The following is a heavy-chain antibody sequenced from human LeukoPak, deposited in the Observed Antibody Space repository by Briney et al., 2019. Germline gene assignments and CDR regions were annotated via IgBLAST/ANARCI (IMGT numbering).Heavy chain of an antibody. J-gene: IGHJ4*02. V-gene: IGHV3-48*04. CDR1: GFTFSSFS. CDR3: VRDRGTYRPIDY. Sequence: PGGSLRLSCAASGFTFSSFSMNWVRQAPGKGLEWVSYIRSGGTNTDYTGSVKGRFTISRDNAKNSLYLQMNSLRAEDTAIYYCVRDRGTYRPIDYWGQGTLVTVSS. D-gene: IGHD1-26*01. CDR2: IRSGGTNT.